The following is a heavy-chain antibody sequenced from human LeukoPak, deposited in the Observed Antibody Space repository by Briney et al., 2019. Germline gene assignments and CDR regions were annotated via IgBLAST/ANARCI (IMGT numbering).Heavy chain of an antibody. Sequence: PGGSLRLSCAASGFTFSSYEMNWVRQAPGKGLEWVSYISSSGSTIYYADSVKGRFTISRDNAKNSLYLQMNGLRAEDTAVYYCARGGITLVPPWGQGTLVTVSS. CDR2: ISSSGSTI. V-gene: IGHV3-48*03. CDR1: GFTFSSYE. D-gene: IGHD3-10*01. CDR3: ARGGITLVPP. J-gene: IGHJ5*02.